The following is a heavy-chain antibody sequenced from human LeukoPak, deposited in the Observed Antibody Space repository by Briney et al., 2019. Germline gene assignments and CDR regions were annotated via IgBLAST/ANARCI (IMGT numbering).Heavy chain of an antibody. CDR3: AKAAAYCGGDCKPPYNWFDP. CDR1: GFTFSSYA. J-gene: IGHJ5*02. V-gene: IGHV3-23*01. CDR2: ISGSGGST. D-gene: IGHD2-21*01. Sequence: TGGSLRLSCAASGFTFSSYAMSWVRQAPGKGLEWVSAISGSGGSTYYADSVKGRFTISRDNSKNTLYPQMNSLRAEDTAVYYCAKAAAYCGGDCKPPYNWFDPWGQGTLVTVSS.